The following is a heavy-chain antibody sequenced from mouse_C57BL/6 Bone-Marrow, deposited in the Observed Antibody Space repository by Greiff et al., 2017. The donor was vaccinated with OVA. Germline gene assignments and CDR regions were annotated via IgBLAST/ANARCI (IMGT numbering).Heavy chain of an antibody. V-gene: IGHV1-55*01. CDR2: IYPGSGST. Sequence: QVQLKQPGAELVKPGASVKMSCKASGYTFTSYWITWVKQRPGQGLEWIGDIYPGSGSTNYNEKFKSKATLTVDTSSSTAYMQLSSLTSEDSAVYYCARGGPYSAYYFDYWGQGTTLTVSS. D-gene: IGHD2-10*01. J-gene: IGHJ2*01. CDR1: GYTFTSYW. CDR3: ARGGPYSAYYFDY.